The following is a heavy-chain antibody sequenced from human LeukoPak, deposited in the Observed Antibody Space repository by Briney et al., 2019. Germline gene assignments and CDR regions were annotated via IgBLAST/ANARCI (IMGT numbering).Heavy chain of an antibody. Sequence: SETLSLTCTVSGGSISSCYWSWIRQPPGKGLEWIGYIYYSGSTNYNPSLKSRVTISVDTSKNQFSLKLSSVTAADTAVYYCARGGGYCSGGSCHIDYWGQGTLVTVSS. CDR3: ARGGGYCSGGSCHIDY. D-gene: IGHD2-15*01. J-gene: IGHJ4*02. CDR1: GGSISSCY. V-gene: IGHV4-59*01. CDR2: IYYSGST.